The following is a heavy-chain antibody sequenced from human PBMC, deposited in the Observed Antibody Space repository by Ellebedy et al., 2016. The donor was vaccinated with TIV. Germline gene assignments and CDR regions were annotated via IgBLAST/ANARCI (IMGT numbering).Heavy chain of an antibody. CDR1: GFTFSDYY. CDR2: ISSSASTI. CDR3: ARDRGDKQQLPYYGMDV. J-gene: IGHJ6*02. Sequence: GESLKISXAASGFTFSDYYMSWIRQAPGKGLEWVSYISSSASTIYYADSVKGRFTISRDNAKNSLYLQMDSLRAEDTAVYYCARDRGDKQQLPYYGMDVWGQGTTVTVSS. D-gene: IGHD6-13*01. V-gene: IGHV3-11*01.